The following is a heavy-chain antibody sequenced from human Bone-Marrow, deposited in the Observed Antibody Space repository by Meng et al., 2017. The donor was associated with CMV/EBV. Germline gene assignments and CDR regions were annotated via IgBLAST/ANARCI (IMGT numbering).Heavy chain of an antibody. CDR1: GGSISSYY. CDR2: IYYSGST. CDR3: ARERKDSSGWYSYYGMDV. D-gene: IGHD6-19*01. V-gene: IGHV4-59*01. Sequence: ESLKISCTVSGGSISSYYWSWIRQPPGKGLEWIGYIYYSGSTNYNPSLKSRVTISVDTSKNQFSLKLSSVTAADTAVYYCARERKDSSGWYSYYGMDVWGQGTTVTVSS. J-gene: IGHJ6*02.